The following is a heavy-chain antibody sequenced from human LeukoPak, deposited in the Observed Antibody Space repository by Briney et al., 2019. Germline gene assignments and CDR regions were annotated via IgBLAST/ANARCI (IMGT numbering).Heavy chain of an antibody. CDR3: AGDSIAAAGTKISAYYFDY. D-gene: IGHD6-13*01. V-gene: IGHV1-69*05. Sequence: GASVKVSCKASGGTFSSYAISWVRQAPGQGLEWMGGIIPIFGTANYAQKFQGRVTITTDESTSTAYMELSSLRSEDTAVYYCAGDSIAAAGTKISAYYFDYWGQGTLVTVSS. CDR2: IIPIFGTA. CDR1: GGTFSSYA. J-gene: IGHJ4*02.